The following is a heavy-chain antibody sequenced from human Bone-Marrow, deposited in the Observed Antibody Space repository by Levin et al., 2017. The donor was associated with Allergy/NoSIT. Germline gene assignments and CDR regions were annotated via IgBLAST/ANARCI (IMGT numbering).Heavy chain of an antibody. Sequence: GGSLRLSCAASGFTFSSYSMNWVRQAPGKGLEWISSISISSNYIYYADSVKGRFTISRDNAETSLFLQMNSLRAEDTAVYYCARVPRGAVADDYWGQGTLVIVSS. CDR2: ISISSNYI. CDR1: GFTFSSYS. D-gene: IGHD6-19*01. J-gene: IGHJ4*02. CDR3: ARVPRGAVADDY. V-gene: IGHV3-21*01.